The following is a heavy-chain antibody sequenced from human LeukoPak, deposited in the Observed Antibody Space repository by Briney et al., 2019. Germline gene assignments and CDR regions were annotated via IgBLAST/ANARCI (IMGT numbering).Heavy chain of an antibody. D-gene: IGHD3-22*01. J-gene: IGHJ4*02. CDR2: IYHSGGS. CDR3: ATAVVITPFDY. CDR1: GYSISSGYY. V-gene: IGHV4-38-2*01. Sequence: SETLSLTCAVSGYSISSGYYWGWIRQSPGTGLEWIGSIYHSGGSYYNPSLRSRVTISEDTSKNQFSLKLSSMSAADMAVYYCATAVVITPFDYWGQGILVTVSS.